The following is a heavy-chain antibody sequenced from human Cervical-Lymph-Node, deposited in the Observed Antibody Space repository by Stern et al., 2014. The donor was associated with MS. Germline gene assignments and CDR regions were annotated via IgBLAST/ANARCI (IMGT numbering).Heavy chain of an antibody. CDR1: GFTFSSYA. CDR2: IGTAGDP. Sequence: EVQLLESGGGLVQPGGSLRLSCAASGFTFSSYAMHWVRQAPGKGLEWVSAIGTAGDPYYPGSVKGRFTISRENAKNSLYLQMNSLRAGDTAVYYCARVGSSGYYYDYWGQGTLVTVSS. J-gene: IGHJ4*02. CDR3: ARVGSSGYYYDY. D-gene: IGHD3-22*01. V-gene: IGHV3-13*05.